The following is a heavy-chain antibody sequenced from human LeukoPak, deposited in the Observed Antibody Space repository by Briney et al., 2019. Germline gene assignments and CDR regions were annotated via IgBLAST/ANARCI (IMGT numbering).Heavy chain of an antibody. Sequence: GGSLRLSCAASGFTFSSYSMNWVRQAPGKGLEWVSFISNNGDTITYVDSVKGRFTISRDNAKNSLCLQLNSLRAEDTAVYYCARWYCSSTNCHYYYYGMDVWGQGTTVTVSS. D-gene: IGHD2-2*01. CDR3: ARWYCSSTNCHYYYYGMDV. J-gene: IGHJ6*02. CDR1: GFTFSSYS. V-gene: IGHV3-48*04. CDR2: ISNNGDTI.